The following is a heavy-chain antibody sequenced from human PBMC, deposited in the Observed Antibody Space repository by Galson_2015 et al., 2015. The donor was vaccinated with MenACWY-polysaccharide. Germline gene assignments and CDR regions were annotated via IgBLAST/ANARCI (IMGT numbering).Heavy chain of an antibody. D-gene: IGHD3-22*01. J-gene: IGHJ1*01. CDR2: IKSKGSSGTT. CDR3: VHDGSGYHSLHN. Sequence: SLRLSCAVSGLIFSDAWMIWVRQAPGKGLEWIGCIKSKGSSGTTDYAAPVKGRFTISRDDSKKPLYLQMNSLETEDTALYYCVHDGSGYHSLHNWGQGTLVTVSS. V-gene: IGHV3-15*01. CDR1: GLIFSDAW.